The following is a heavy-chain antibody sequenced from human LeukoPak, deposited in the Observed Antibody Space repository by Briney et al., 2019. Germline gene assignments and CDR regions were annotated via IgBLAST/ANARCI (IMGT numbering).Heavy chain of an antibody. D-gene: IGHD5-18*01. CDR2: IWYDGSNE. CDR3: ARDVGIRLWFRDYYGLDV. J-gene: IGHJ6*02. CDR1: GFTFSSYG. V-gene: IGHV3-33*01. Sequence: GRSLRLSCEASGFTFSSYGMDWVRQAPGKGLGWVAVIWYDGSNEYYADSVKGRFTISRDNSKNTLYLQMNSLRAEDTAVYYCARDVGIRLWFRDYYGLDVWGQGTTVTVSS.